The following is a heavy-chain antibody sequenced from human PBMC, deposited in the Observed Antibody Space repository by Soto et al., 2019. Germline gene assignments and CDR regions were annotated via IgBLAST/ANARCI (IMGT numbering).Heavy chain of an antibody. CDR1: GFSFSGYN. J-gene: IGHJ3*01. Sequence: QAGGSLRLSCAASGFSFSGYNINWVRQSPGRGLEWLSYISSGGDTIYYADSVKGRFTVSRDNAKNSLYLQMNSLRDEDTAVYYCARDPGYDYWSDYLPLSAFDVWGQGTLVTVSS. D-gene: IGHD3-3*01. CDR3: ARDPGYDYWSDYLPLSAFDV. CDR2: ISSGGDTI. V-gene: IGHV3-48*02.